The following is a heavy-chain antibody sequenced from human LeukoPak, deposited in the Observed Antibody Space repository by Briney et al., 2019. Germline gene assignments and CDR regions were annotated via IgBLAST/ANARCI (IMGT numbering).Heavy chain of an antibody. V-gene: IGHV3-9*03. J-gene: IGHJ4*01. CDR1: GFTFDDYA. D-gene: IGHD3-16*01. Sequence: PGGSLRLSCAASGFTFDDYAMHWVRKAPGKGLGGVLGISWNSGSIGYADAVKGRFTISRDNAKNSLYLQMNSLRAEEMALYYCSKDIFEVIHPLSGGMNYWGQGNLL. CDR2: ISWNSGSI. CDR3: SKDIFEVIHPLSGGMNY.